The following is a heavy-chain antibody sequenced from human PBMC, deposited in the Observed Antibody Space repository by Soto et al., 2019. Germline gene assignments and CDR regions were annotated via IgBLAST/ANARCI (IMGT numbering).Heavy chain of an antibody. J-gene: IGHJ4*02. D-gene: IGHD6-13*01. CDR1: GYSFNSYW. CDR3: ARLQAAAGDNDLTVDY. V-gene: IGHV5-10-1*01. CDR2: IDPSDSYT. Sequence: EVQLVQSGAEVKKPGETLRIACKGSGYSFNSYWISWVRQMPGTGLEWMGRIDPSDSYTNYSPSFQGHVTISPDKSISTAYLQWSSLKASDTAMYYCARLQAAAGDNDLTVDYWGQGTLVTVSS.